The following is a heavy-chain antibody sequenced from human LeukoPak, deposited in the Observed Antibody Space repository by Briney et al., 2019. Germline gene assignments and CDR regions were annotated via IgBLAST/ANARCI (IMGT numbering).Heavy chain of an antibody. V-gene: IGHV4-59*01. J-gene: IGHJ4*02. CDR1: GDSIRSYY. CDR2: IYYGGST. CDR3: ARGGARQYYFDY. Sequence: KSSETLSLTCTVSGDSIRSYYWSWIRQPPGKGLEWIGYIYYGGSTNYNPSLKSRVTISVDTSKNQFSLKLSSVTAADTAVYYCARGGARQYYFDYWGQGTLVTISS. D-gene: IGHD1-26*01.